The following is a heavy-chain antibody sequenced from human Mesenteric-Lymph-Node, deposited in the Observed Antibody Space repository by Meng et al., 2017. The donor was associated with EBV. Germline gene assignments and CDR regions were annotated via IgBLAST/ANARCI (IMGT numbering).Heavy chain of an antibody. J-gene: IGHJ4*01. V-gene: IGHV4-4*02. Sequence: QGQRQESGPGPVKPSGTLSLTCGVSGDSVTSSNWWSWVRQPPGKGLEWIGEMSHSGSSNYNPSLNNRVTMSVVKSKNRVFLQLSSVTAADTAMYYCARILVGENSGYFLDYRGQGIVVTVSS. D-gene: IGHD3-22*01. CDR1: GDSVTSSNW. CDR3: ARILVGENSGYFLDY. CDR2: MSHSGSS.